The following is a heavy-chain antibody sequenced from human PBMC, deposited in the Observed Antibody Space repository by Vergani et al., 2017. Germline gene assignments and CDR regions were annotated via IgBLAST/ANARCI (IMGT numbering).Heavy chain of an antibody. Sequence: QVQLVQSGAEVKKPGSSVKVSCKASGGTFSSYTISWVRQAPGQGLEWMGRIIPILGIANYAQKFQGRVTVTADKSTSTAYMELSSLRSEDTAVYYCASKPRMHSSSYYYYGMDVWGQGTTVTVSS. CDR1: GGTFSSYT. J-gene: IGHJ6*02. V-gene: IGHV1-69*02. CDR2: IIPILGIA. D-gene: IGHD6-13*01. CDR3: ASKPRMHSSSYYYYGMDV.